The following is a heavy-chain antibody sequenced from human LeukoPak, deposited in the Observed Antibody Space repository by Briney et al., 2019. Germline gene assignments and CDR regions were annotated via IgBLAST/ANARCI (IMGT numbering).Heavy chain of an antibody. CDR2: INWNGGST. Sequence: PGGSLRLSCAASGFTFVGYVMSGVRQAPGKGLEWVAGINWNGGSTGYADSVKGRFTISRDNAKNSLYLQMNSLRAEDTALYHCARHGSGSDYYYYMDVWGKGTTVTVSS. D-gene: IGHD3-10*01. V-gene: IGHV3-20*01. J-gene: IGHJ6*03. CDR1: GFTFVGYV. CDR3: ARHGSGSDYYYYMDV.